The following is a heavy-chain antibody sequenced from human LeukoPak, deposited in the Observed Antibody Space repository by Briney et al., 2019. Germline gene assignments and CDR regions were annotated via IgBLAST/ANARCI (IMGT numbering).Heavy chain of an antibody. CDR3: AGHINWNDGPDY. D-gene: IGHD1-20*01. CDR2: ISSSSSYI. CDR1: GFTFSSYS. V-gene: IGHV3-21*01. J-gene: IGHJ4*02. Sequence: GGSLRLSCAASGFTFSSYSMNWVRQAPGKGLEWVSSISSSSSYIYYADSVKGRFTISRDNAKNTLYLQMNSLRAEDTAMYYCAGHINWNDGPDYWGQGTLVTVSS.